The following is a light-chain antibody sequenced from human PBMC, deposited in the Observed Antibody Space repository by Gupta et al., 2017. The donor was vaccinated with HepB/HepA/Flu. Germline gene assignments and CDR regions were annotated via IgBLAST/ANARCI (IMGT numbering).Light chain of an antibody. Sequence: ELVMTQSPATLSVSPGERATLSCRASQSVSSNLAWYQQKPGQAPRLLIYGASTRATGIPDRFSGSGSGTEFTLTISSLQSEDFAVYYCQQYNNWPPRTFGQGTKVEIK. CDR1: QSVSSN. J-gene: IGKJ1*01. CDR3: QQYNNWPPRT. CDR2: GAS. V-gene: IGKV3-15*01.